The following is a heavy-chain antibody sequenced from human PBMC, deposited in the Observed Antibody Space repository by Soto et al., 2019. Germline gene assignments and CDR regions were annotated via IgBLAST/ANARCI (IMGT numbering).Heavy chain of an antibody. Sequence: ASVKVSCKDSGYTYTSYGIRWVRPAPGQGLEWMGWISAYNGNTNYAQKLQGRVTMTTDTSTSTAYMELRSLRYDETAVYYCARNPIELLLLLRAGPPSLLYFWAQGTFVIGSS. CDR2: ISAYNGNT. CDR3: ARNPIELLLLLRAGPPSLLYF. V-gene: IGHV1-18*04. D-gene: IGHD3-22*01. J-gene: IGHJ4*02. CDR1: GYTYTSYG.